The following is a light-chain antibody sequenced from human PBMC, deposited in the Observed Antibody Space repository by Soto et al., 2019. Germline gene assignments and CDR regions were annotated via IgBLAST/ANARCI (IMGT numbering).Light chain of an antibody. CDR2: GAS. V-gene: IGKV3D-15*01. Sequence: EVEMTQSPATLSLSPGERATLYCLASQSVSSNLAWYQQKPGQAPRLLIYGASSRATGIPARFSGSGSGTEFSLTISSLQSEDFAVYYCQQYSEWPWTFGQGTKVDI. J-gene: IGKJ1*01. CDR1: QSVSSN. CDR3: QQYSEWPWT.